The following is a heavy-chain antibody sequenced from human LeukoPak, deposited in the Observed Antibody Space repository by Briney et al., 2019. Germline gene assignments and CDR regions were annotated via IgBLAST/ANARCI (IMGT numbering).Heavy chain of an antibody. V-gene: IGHV4-30-2*01. CDR1: GDSISSGGYY. CDR3: ARYSSGWYIRY. D-gene: IGHD6-19*01. CDR2: IDHSGST. Sequence: KSSQTLSLTCTVSGDSISSGGYYWSWIRQPPGKGLEWIGYIDHSGSTYHNPSLKSRVTISVDTSKNQFSLKLSSVTAADTAVYYCARYSSGWYIRYWGQGTLVTVSS. J-gene: IGHJ4*02.